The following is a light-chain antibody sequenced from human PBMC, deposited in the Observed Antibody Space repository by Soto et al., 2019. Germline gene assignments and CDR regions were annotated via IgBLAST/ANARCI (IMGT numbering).Light chain of an antibody. CDR1: QSIGDS. J-gene: IGKJ5*01. CDR2: SAS. CDR3: QQSYSIPIT. Sequence: DIPVTQSPSSLSASVGDRVTITCRASQSIGDSLHWYQQIPGKAPHLLIYSASTLETGFPPRFRGSGSGTDFTLTISSLQPEDFATYYCQQSYSIPITFGQGTRLEIK. V-gene: IGKV1-39*01.